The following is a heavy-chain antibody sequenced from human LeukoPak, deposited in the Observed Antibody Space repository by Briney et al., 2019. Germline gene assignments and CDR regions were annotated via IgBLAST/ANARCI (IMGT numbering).Heavy chain of an antibody. V-gene: IGHV4-59*01. D-gene: IGHD3-10*01. CDR2: IHFSGDT. J-gene: IGHJ4*02. CDR3: VRDRWLDY. CDR1: GFSISSYY. Sequence: PSETLSLTCTVSGFSISSYYWSWVRQPPGKGLEWIAYIHFSGDTNYNPPFKSRLTTSVVTSKNLFSLNLNSVTAADTAVYYCVRDRWLDYWGQGIQVTVSS.